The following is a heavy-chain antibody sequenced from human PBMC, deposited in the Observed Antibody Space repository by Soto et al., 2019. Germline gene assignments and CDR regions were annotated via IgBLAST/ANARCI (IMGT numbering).Heavy chain of an antibody. CDR3: ARGLLAYFGMDV. CDR1: GYRFSNYD. D-gene: IGHD1-26*01. V-gene: IGHV1-18*01. CDR2: ISAHNGNK. J-gene: IGHJ6*02. Sequence: QLVQSGAEVKKPGASVKVSCKASGYRFSNYDISWVRQAPGQGLEWMAWISAHNGNKHYAEKFQGRVSTTTDTSTSTAYMEVRTLKTDDTAVYYCARGLLAYFGMDVWGQGTTVTVS.